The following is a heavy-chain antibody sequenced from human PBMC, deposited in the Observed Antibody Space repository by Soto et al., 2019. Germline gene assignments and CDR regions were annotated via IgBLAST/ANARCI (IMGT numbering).Heavy chain of an antibody. CDR2: IIPIFGTA. CDR3: ARDAGSSYYDSSGYYYFDY. CDR1: GGTFSSYA. D-gene: IGHD3-22*01. V-gene: IGHV1-69*13. Sequence: GASVKVSCKASGGTFSSYAISWVRQAPGQGLEWMGGIIPIFGTANYAQKFQGRVTITADESTSTAYMELSSLRSEDTAVYYCARDAGSSYYDSSGYYYFDYWGQGTLVTVSS. J-gene: IGHJ4*02.